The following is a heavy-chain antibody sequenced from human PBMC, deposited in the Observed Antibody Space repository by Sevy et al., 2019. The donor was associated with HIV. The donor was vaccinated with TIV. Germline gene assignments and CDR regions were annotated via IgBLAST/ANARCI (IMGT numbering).Heavy chain of an antibody. CDR2: IYYSGST. CDR3: ARLLDTAMVRGVDWFDP. CDR1: GGSISSSSYY. V-gene: IGHV4-39*01. Sequence: LPETLSLTCTVSGGSISSSSYYWGWIRQPPGKGLEWIGTIYYSGSTYYNPSLKSRVTISVDTSKNQFSLKLSSVTAADTAVYYCARLLDTAMVRGVDWFDPWGQGTLVTVSS. D-gene: IGHD5-18*01. J-gene: IGHJ5*02.